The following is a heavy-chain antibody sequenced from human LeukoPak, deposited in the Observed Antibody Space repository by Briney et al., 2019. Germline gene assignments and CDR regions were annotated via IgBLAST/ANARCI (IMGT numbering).Heavy chain of an antibody. J-gene: IGHJ4*02. V-gene: IGHV3-30*01. CDR3: ARDPQYYDFWSGYYYN. D-gene: IGHD3-3*01. CDR2: ISYDGSNK. Sequence: GGSLRLSCAASGFTFSSYAMHWVRQAPGKGLEWMAVISYDGSNKYYADSVKGRFTISRDNSKNTLYLQMNSLRAEDTAVYYCARDPQYYDFWSGYYYNWGQGTLVTVSS. CDR1: GFTFSSYA.